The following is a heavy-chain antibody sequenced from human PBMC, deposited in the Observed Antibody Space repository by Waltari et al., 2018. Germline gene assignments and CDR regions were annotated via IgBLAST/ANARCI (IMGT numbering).Heavy chain of an antibody. CDR2: IYSGGST. CDR1: GFTVRNSY. J-gene: IGHJ4*02. Sequence: EVQLVETGGALIQPGGSLRLSCAASGFTVRNSYMSWVRRAPGKGLEWVSVIYSGGSTYYADSVKGRFTISRDNSKNTVSLQMNSLRAEDTAMYYCARGACSGASCKTLDYWGQGTLVTVSS. CDR3: ARGACSGASCKTLDY. D-gene: IGHD2-15*01. V-gene: IGHV3-53*02.